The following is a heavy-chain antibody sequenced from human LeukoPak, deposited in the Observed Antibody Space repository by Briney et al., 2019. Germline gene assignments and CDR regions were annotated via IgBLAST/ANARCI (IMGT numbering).Heavy chain of an antibody. V-gene: IGHV3-23*01. CDR1: GFIFNNYA. CDR3: AKWGDYDVLTGYYVSDF. Sequence: GASLRLSCAASGFIFNNYAMYWVRQAPGKGLEWVSAISGRSDNTYYADSVKGRFTLSRDSSKNTLYLQMNSLRADDTAVYYCAKWGDYDVLTGYYVSDFWGQGTLVTVSS. D-gene: IGHD3-9*01. J-gene: IGHJ4*02. CDR2: ISGRSDNT.